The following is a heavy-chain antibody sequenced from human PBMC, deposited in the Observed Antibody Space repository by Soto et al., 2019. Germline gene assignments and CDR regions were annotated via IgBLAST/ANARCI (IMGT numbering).Heavy chain of an antibody. Sequence: GGSLRLSCAGSGFTFSNYAMNWVRQAPGKGLEWVSAISGSADNTYYADSVKGRFTISRDNSKNTVYLQMNSLRADDTAVYYCAKDGGISYYYYYGLDVWGQGTTVTVSS. V-gene: IGHV3-23*01. CDR2: ISGSADNT. J-gene: IGHJ6*02. CDR3: AKDGGISYYYYYGLDV. CDR1: GFTFSNYA. D-gene: IGHD3-3*02.